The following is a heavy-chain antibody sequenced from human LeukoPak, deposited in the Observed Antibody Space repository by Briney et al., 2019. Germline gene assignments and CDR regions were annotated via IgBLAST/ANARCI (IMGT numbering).Heavy chain of an antibody. D-gene: IGHD3-10*01. Sequence: GGSLRLSCAASGFTFSSYWMSCVRQAPGKGLEWVANIKRDGSEKYYVDSVKGRFTISRDNAKNSLYLQMNSLRAEDTAVYYCASFLMVRGVLFDYWGQGTLVTVSS. CDR1: GFTFSSYW. J-gene: IGHJ4*02. V-gene: IGHV3-7*01. CDR3: ASFLMVRGVLFDY. CDR2: IKRDGSEK.